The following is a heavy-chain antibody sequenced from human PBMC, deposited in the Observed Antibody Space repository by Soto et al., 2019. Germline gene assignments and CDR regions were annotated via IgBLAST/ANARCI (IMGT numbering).Heavy chain of an antibody. CDR3: ERDDVGNRLR. V-gene: IGHV4-31*02. Sequence: SLWLTGSVCGAPFSSGWYYWSWIRQHPGKGLEWIGYIYYSGSTYYNPSLKSRVTISVDTSKNQFSLKLSSVTAAHTAVYYCERDDVGNRLRWGQGTLVTVSS. D-gene: IGHD7-27*01. CDR1: GAPFSSGWYY. J-gene: IGHJ4*02. CDR2: IYYSGST.